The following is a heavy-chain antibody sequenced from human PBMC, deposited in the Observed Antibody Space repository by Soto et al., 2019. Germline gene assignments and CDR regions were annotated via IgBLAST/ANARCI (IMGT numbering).Heavy chain of an antibody. CDR3: ARRSSGWYFDY. D-gene: IGHD6-19*01. CDR1: RFTFSSYA. CDR2: ISGSGGST. V-gene: IGHV3-23*01. Sequence: EVQLLESGGGLVQPGGSLRLSCAASRFTFSSYAMNWVHQAPGKGLEWVSVISGSGGSTYYADSVKGRFTISRDNSKNTLYLQMNSLRAEDTAVYYCARRSSGWYFDYWGQGTLVTVSS. J-gene: IGHJ4*02.